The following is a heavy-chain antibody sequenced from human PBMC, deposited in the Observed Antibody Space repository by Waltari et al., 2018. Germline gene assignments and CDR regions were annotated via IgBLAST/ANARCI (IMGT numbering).Heavy chain of an antibody. Sequence: QVQLVQSGAEVKKPGASVKVSCKASGYTFTSYGISWVRQAPGQGLEWMGRISAYNGNTNYAQKLQGRVTMTTDTSTSTAYMELRSLRSDDTAVYYCARDYYYDSSGYYPLGISWGQGTLVTVSS. CDR3: ARDYYYDSSGYYPLGIS. J-gene: IGHJ5*02. CDR1: GYTFTSYG. V-gene: IGHV1-18*01. CDR2: ISAYNGNT. D-gene: IGHD3-22*01.